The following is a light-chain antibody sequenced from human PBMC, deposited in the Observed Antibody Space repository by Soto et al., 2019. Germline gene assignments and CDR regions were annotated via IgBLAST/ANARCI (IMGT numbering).Light chain of an antibody. CDR3: SSYTSGSTPFV. Sequence: QSALTQPASVSGSPGQSITISCTGTSSDVGGYNYVSWYQQHPGKAPKLMIYEVSNRPSGVSPRFSGSKSGNTASLTISGLQAEDEADYYCSSYTSGSTPFVFGTGTKLTVL. CDR1: SSDVGGYNY. J-gene: IGLJ1*01. V-gene: IGLV2-14*01. CDR2: EVS.